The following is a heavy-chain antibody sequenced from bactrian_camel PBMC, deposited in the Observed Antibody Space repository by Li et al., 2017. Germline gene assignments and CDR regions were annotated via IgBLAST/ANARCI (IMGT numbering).Heavy chain of an antibody. CDR2: ITLETGRT. D-gene: IGHD6*01. V-gene: IGHV3S53*01. J-gene: IGHJ4*01. CDR3: AEGRGSRGEHCYSLNY. Sequence: HVQLVESGGGSVQVGGSLRLSCAASGNTYTSSCMGWFRQAPGKEREGVAIITLETGRTDYADSVKGRFTISQDGAENTVYLQMNGLKPEDTATYYCAEGRGSRGEHCYSLNYWGQGTQ. CDR1: GNTYTSSC.